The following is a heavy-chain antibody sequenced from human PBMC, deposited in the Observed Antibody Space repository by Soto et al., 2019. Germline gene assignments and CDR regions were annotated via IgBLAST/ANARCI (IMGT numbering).Heavy chain of an antibody. Sequence: SETLSLTCTFSGGSISSGGYYWSWVRQHPGKGLEWIGYIYYSGSTYYNPSLKSRVTISVDTSKNQFSLKLSSVTAADTAVYYCARDSDWDTFDIWGQGTMVTVSS. CDR3: ARDSDWDTFDI. V-gene: IGHV4-31*03. D-gene: IGHD3-9*01. CDR1: GGSISSGGYY. CDR2: IYYSGST. J-gene: IGHJ3*02.